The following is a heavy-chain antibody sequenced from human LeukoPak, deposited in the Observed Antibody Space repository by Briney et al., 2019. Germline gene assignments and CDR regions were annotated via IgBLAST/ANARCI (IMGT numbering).Heavy chain of an antibody. CDR1: GGTFSSYA. D-gene: IGHD5-12*01. CDR2: IIPIFGTA. CDR3: ARDSGDYYYMDV. V-gene: IGHV1-69*05. J-gene: IGHJ6*03. Sequence: ASVKVSCKASGGTFSSYAISWVRQAPGQGLEWMGGIIPIFGTANYAQKLQGRVTITTAESTSTAYMELSSLRSEDTAVYYCARDSGDYYYMDVWGKGTTVTVSS.